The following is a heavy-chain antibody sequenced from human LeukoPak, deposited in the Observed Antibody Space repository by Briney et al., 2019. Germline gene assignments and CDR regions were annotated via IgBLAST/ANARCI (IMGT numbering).Heavy chain of an antibody. D-gene: IGHD1-26*01. Sequence: PGGSLRLAWAAAGFIVTTYNMNWFRQAPGKGLEGVSSITSSSNYIYYADSVKGRFTISRDNAKNSLYLQMNSLRAEDTAVYYCARGAGIVGSTTPFDYWGQGALVTVSS. CDR2: ITSSSNYI. CDR1: GFIVTTYN. V-gene: IGHV3-21*01. CDR3: ARGAGIVGSTTPFDY. J-gene: IGHJ4*02.